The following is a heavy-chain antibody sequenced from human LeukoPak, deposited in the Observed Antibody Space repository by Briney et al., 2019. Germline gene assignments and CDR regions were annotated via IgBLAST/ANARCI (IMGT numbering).Heavy chain of an antibody. V-gene: IGHV1-69*04. D-gene: IGHD3-10*01. CDR3: ASPMGLITMVRGANYGMDV. CDR1: GGTFSSYA. Sequence: ASVKVSCKASGGTFSSYAISWVRQAPGQGLEWMGRIIPILGIANYAQKLQGRVAITADKSTSTAYMELSSLRSEDTAVYYCASPMGLITMVRGANYGMDVWGQGTTVTVSS. J-gene: IGHJ6*02. CDR2: IIPILGIA.